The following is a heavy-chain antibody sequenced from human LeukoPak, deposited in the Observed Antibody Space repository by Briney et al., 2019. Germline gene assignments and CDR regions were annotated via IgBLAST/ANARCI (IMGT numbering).Heavy chain of an antibody. CDR2: ISVSGDST. D-gene: IGHD6-19*01. CDR1: GFTFSNYA. J-gene: IGHJ4*02. CDR3: ARRSGIAVAGAFDY. V-gene: IGHV3-23*01. Sequence: GGSLRLSCAASGFTFSNYAMRWVRQAPGKGLDWVSGISVSGDSTYYADSVKGRFTISRDNSKNTLYLQMNSLRAEGTAVYYCARRSGIAVAGAFDYWGQGTLVTVSS.